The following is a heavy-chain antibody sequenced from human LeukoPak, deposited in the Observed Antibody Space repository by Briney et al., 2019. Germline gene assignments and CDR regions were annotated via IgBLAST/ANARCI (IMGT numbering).Heavy chain of an antibody. J-gene: IGHJ4*02. D-gene: IGHD6-19*01. CDR1: GFMFDDYA. V-gene: IGHV3-9*03. CDR2: INWNSGAI. CDR3: AKDTDSTGWYSAGGHDY. Sequence: GRSLRLSCAASGFMFDDYAMHWVRQAPGKGLEWVSGINWNSGAIGYADSVKGRFTISRDNAKNSLYLQMNSLRVEDMAIYYCAKDTDSTGWYSAGGHDYWGQGTLVTVSS.